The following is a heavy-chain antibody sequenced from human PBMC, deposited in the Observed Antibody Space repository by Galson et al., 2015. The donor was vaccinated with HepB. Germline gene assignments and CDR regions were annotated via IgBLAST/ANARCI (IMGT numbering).Heavy chain of an antibody. CDR2: ISSSSSYI. Sequence: SLRLSCAASGFTFSSYSMNWVRQAPGKGLEWVSSISSSSSYIYYADSVKGRFTISRDNAKNSLYLQMNGLRAEDTAVYYCARDLHSSGYDDAFDIWGQGTMVTVSS. CDR3: ARDLHSSGYDDAFDI. J-gene: IGHJ3*02. V-gene: IGHV3-21*01. D-gene: IGHD6-19*01. CDR1: GFTFSSYS.